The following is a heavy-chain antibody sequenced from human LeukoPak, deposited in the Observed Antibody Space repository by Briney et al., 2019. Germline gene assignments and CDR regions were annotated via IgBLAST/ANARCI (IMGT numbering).Heavy chain of an antibody. CDR2: INPNSGGT. Sequence: GASVNVSCKASGYTFTCYYMHWVRQAPGQGLEWMGWINPNSGGTNYAHKFQGRVTMTMDTSITTTYMELNRLGSDDTAVYYSTGRPSWSSSGYDYWGQGALGTVSS. J-gene: IGHJ4*02. D-gene: IGHD6-13*01. V-gene: IGHV1-2*07. CDR1: GYTFTCYY. CDR3: TGRPSWSSSGYDY.